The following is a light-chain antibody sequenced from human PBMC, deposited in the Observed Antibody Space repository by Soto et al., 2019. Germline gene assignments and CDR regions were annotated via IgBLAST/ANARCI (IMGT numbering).Light chain of an antibody. CDR2: WAS. J-gene: IGKJ1*01. CDR1: QTVLDSSNNKDY. Sequence: IVMTHSPDSLAVSLGEMATISCKSSQTVLDSSNNKDYVTWCQQQPGQPRNLLIDWASTREFAVPNRFSDRVSGTDITLTISSLQAEDVGVYHRQQYLIKPPTFVHGTKVDMK. CDR3: QQYLIKPPT. V-gene: IGKV4-1*01.